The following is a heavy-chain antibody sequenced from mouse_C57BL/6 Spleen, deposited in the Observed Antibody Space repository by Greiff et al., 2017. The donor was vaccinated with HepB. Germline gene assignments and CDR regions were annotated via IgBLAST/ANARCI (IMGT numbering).Heavy chain of an antibody. CDR2: INPSTGGT. V-gene: IGHV1-42*01. CDR3: ARWGLRRDAMDY. J-gene: IGHJ4*01. Sequence: VHVKQSGPELVKPGASVKISCKASGYSFTGYYMNWVKQSPEKSLEWIGEINPSTGGTTYNQKFKAKATLTVDKSSSTAYMQLKSLTSEDSAVYYCARWGLRRDAMDYWGQGTSVTVSS. D-gene: IGHD3-1*01. CDR1: GYSFTGYY.